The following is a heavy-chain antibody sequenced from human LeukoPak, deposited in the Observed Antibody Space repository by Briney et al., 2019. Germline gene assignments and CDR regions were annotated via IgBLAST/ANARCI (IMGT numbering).Heavy chain of an antibody. V-gene: IGHV3-30*03. Sequence: GGSLRLSCAASGFTFSSYGMHWVRQAPGKGLEWVSVISYDGSNKYYADSVKGRFAISRDNSKNTLYLQMNSLKTEDTAVYYCTTDLRWLRSRDDYWGQGTLVTVSS. CDR3: TTDLRWLRSRDDY. D-gene: IGHD5-12*01. CDR1: GFTFSSYG. J-gene: IGHJ4*02. CDR2: ISYDGSNK.